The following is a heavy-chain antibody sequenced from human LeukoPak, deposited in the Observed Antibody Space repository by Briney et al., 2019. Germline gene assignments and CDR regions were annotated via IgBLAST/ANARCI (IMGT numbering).Heavy chain of an antibody. CDR3: VPGSSLDY. CDR1: GFTFSSYS. Sequence: PGGSLRLSCAASGFTFSSYSMNWVRQAQGKGLEWVSSISSSSSYIYYADSVKGRFTISRDNVKNSRYLQMDSLGSECTAVYYCVPGSSLDYWGQGTLVTVSS. CDR2: ISSSSSYI. D-gene: IGHD6-6*01. J-gene: IGHJ4*02. V-gene: IGHV3-21*01.